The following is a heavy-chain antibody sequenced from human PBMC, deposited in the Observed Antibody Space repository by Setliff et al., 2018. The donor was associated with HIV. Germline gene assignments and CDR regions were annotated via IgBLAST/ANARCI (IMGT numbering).Heavy chain of an antibody. J-gene: IGHJ6*03. CDR3: ARDLSGYSYGSYYYYMDV. V-gene: IGHV4-4*07. CDR2: IHTSGNT. Sequence: KPSETLSLTCTVSGGSIRIYYWNWIRQPAGKGLEWIGRIHTSGNTNYNPSLKSRVTMSVDTSKNHFSLKLSSVTAADTAVYYCARDLSGYSYGSYYYYMDVWGKGTTVTV. D-gene: IGHD5-18*01. CDR1: GGSIRIYY.